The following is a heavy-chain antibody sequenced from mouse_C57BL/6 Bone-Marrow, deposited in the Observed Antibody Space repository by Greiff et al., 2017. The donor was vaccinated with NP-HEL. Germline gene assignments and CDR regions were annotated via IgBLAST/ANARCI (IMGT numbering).Heavy chain of an antibody. J-gene: IGHJ4*01. CDR2: ISSGGSYT. V-gene: IGHV5-6*01. Sequence: EVQGVESGGDLVKPGGSLKLSCAASGFTFSSYGMSWVRQTPDKRLEWVATISSGGSYTYYPDSVKGRFTISRANAKNTLYLQMSSLKSEDTARYDCARHLRYYYGSRYYYAMDYWGQGTSVTVSS. D-gene: IGHD1-1*01. CDR1: GFTFSSYG. CDR3: ARHLRYYYGSRYYYAMDY.